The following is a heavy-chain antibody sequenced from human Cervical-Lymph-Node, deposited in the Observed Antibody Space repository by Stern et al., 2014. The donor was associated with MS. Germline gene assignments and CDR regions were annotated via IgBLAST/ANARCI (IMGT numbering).Heavy chain of an antibody. Sequence: QVQLVESGPGLVKASETLSLTCSVSGGSISFYYWNWMRQPPGKGLEWIGYIYCSGTPTSNPPLNRRVTMSVDKSKTQVPQKLTSWTAADTAVYYCARFPTVRYGMDVWGQGTAVAVSS. CDR2: IYCSGTP. CDR3: ARFPTVRYGMDV. V-gene: IGHV4-59*08. CDR1: GGSISFYY. J-gene: IGHJ6*02. D-gene: IGHD4-17*01.